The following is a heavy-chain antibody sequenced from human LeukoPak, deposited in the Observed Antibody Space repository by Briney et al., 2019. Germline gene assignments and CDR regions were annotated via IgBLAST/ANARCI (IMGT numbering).Heavy chain of an antibody. CDR3: AKEGY. Sequence: VRSLRLSCAASGFTFSSYGMHWVRQAPGKGLEWVAVISYDGSNKYYADSVKGRFTISRDNSKNTLYLQMNSLRAEDAAVYYCAKEGYWGQGTMVTVSS. V-gene: IGHV3-30*18. CDR1: GFTFSSYG. J-gene: IGHJ4*02. CDR2: ISYDGSNK.